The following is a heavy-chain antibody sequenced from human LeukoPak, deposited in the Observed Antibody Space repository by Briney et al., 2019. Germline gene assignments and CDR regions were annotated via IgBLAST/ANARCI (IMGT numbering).Heavy chain of an antibody. V-gene: IGHV4-4*07. J-gene: IGHJ3*02. CDR2: IYTSGST. D-gene: IGHD5-24*01. CDR3: ARGLLDGYTHPAAFDI. CDR1: GGSISSYY. Sequence: SETLSLTCTVSGGSISSYYWSWIRQPAGKGLEWIGRIYTSGSTNYNPSLKSRVTIPVDTSKNQFSLKLSSVTAADTAVYYCARGLLDGYTHPAAFDIWGQGTMVTVSS.